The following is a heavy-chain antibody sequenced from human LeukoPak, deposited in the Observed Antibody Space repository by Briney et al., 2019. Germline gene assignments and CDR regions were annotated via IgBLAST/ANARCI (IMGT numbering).Heavy chain of an antibody. J-gene: IGHJ4*02. CDR3: ARLELDGYNYRDYFDY. Sequence: GESLKISCQGSGYSFTNYWIGWVRQMPGKGLEWMGIIYPRDSDTRYSPSFQGQVTISADKSISTAYLQWSSLKASDTAMYYCARLELDGYNYRDYFDYWGQGTLVTVSS. CDR1: GYSFTNYW. D-gene: IGHD5-24*01. CDR2: IYPRDSDT. V-gene: IGHV5-51*01.